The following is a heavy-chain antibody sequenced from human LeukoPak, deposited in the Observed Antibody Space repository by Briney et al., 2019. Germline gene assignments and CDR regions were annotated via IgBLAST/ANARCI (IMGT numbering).Heavy chain of an antibody. V-gene: IGHV3-30*18. CDR3: AKRDYFGSVDSYYAMDV. CDR2: ISYDGNNK. D-gene: IGHD3-10*01. CDR1: GVPFSSFG. Sequence: GGSLRLSCAASGVPFSSFGMHLGHQAPRKGVGWVAVISYDGNNKYYGDSAEGRFTISRDNSKNTLYLQMNSLGAEDTAVYYCAKRDYFGSVDSYYAMDVWGQGTTVTVSS. J-gene: IGHJ6*02.